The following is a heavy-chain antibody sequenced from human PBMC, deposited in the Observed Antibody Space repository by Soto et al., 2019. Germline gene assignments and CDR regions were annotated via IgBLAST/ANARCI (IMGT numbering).Heavy chain of an antibody. Sequence: GGSLRLSCAASGFTFSSYAMSWVRQATGKGLEWVSAISGSGGSTYYADSVKGRFTISRDNSKNTLYLQMNSLRAEDTAVYYCSSPKRGPELLLYGDWGQGTLVTVSS. CDR3: SSPKRGPELLLYGD. D-gene: IGHD3-3*01. V-gene: IGHV3-23*01. CDR1: GFTFSSYA. J-gene: IGHJ4*02. CDR2: ISGSGGST.